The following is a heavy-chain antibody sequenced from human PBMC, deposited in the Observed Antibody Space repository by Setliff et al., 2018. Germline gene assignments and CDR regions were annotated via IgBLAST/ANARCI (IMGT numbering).Heavy chain of an antibody. J-gene: IGHJ6*03. CDR3: ASTNFLPRGFGYYYGSVKMDV. V-gene: IGHV4-34*01. D-gene: IGHD3-10*01. CDR2: INHSGST. CDR1: GGSFSGYY. Sequence: KPSETLSLTCAVYGGSFSGYYWSWIRQPPGKGLEWIGEINHSGSTNYNPSLKSRVTISVDTSKNQFSLKLSSVTAADTAVYYCASTNFLPRGFGYYYGSVKMDVWGKGTTVTV.